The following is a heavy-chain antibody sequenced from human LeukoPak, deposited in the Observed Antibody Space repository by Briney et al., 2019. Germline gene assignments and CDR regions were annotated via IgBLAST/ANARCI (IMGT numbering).Heavy chain of an antibody. J-gene: IGHJ6*02. CDR1: GFTFSSYA. CDR3: AKAPPFWSGYGMDV. V-gene: IGHV3-23*01. CDR2: ISRSGGST. D-gene: IGHD3-3*01. Sequence: PGGSERLSCAASGFTFSSYAMSWVRQAPGKGLEWVSAISRSGGSTYYAYSVKCRFTISRDNSKNTLYLQMNSLRAEDTAVYYCAKAPPFWSGYGMDVGGQGTTVTVSS.